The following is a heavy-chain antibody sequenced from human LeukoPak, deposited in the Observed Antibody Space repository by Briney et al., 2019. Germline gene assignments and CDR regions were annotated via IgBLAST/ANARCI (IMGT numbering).Heavy chain of an antibody. CDR3: ARGRLGGSGSYYNVLDY. Sequence: SETLSLTCAVSDGSISRHLWSWIRQPAGKGREWLGRIHTSGTTTYSPSFQSRVTMSMDTSKKQISLRLSSVTAADTAVYYCARGRLGGSGSYYNVLDYWGQGTLVTVSS. J-gene: IGHJ4*02. D-gene: IGHD3-10*01. V-gene: IGHV4-4*07. CDR1: DGSISRHL. CDR2: IHTSGTT.